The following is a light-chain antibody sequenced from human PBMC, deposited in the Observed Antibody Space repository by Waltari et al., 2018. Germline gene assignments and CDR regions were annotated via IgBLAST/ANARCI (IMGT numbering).Light chain of an antibody. CDR3: QQYGSSPLT. CDR2: GAS. J-gene: IGKJ4*01. V-gene: IGKV3-20*01. Sequence: EIVLTQSPGTLSLSPGERATLCCRARQRVSSSYLAWYQQQPGPAPRLLIYGASSRATGIPDRFSGSGSGTDFTLTISRLEPEDFAVYYCQQYGSSPLTFGVGTKVEIK. CDR1: QRVSSSY.